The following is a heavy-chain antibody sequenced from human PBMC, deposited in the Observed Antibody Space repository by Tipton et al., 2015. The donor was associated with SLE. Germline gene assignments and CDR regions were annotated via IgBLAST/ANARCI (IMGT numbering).Heavy chain of an antibody. D-gene: IGHD3-10*01. V-gene: IGHV4-38-2*01. J-gene: IGHJ4*02. CDR1: AYSISSGYY. Sequence: TLSLTCAVSAYSISSGYYWGYIRQPPGKGLEWVGEINHRGSAKYSSSLKSRVTMSVDTSKSRFSLKVTSVTAADTAVYYCARAPSFMVRRFTVYHFDSWGQGTRVTVSS. CDR2: INHRGSA. CDR3: ARAPSFMVRRFTVYHFDS.